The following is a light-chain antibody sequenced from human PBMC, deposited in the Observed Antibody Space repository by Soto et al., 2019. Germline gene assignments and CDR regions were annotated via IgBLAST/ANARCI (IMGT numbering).Light chain of an antibody. CDR3: CSYAGDFYV. V-gene: IGLV2-11*01. Sequence: QSVLTQPRSVSGSPGQSVAISCTGTTSHVGGYDYVSWHQQHPGKAPELIIFDVSKRPSGVPDRFSGSKSGNTASLTISGLQAEDEADYFCCSYAGDFYVFGSGTKVTVL. CDR2: DVS. CDR1: TSHVGGYDY. J-gene: IGLJ1*01.